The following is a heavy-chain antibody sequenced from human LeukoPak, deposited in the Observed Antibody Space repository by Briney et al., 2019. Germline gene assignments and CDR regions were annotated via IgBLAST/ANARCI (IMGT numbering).Heavy chain of an antibody. CDR3: ARQPPGVYDTTQNWFDP. CDR1: GYSLSSYW. J-gene: IGHJ5*02. V-gene: IGHV5-51*01. D-gene: IGHD3-22*01. CDR2: IFPGDSDA. Sequence: GESLKISCKGSGYSLSSYWIGWVRQMPGKGLEWMGIIFPGDSDARYSPSFEGHVTISVDKSISTAYLQWSSLKASDTAMYYCARQPPGVYDTTQNWFDPWGQGTLVTVSS.